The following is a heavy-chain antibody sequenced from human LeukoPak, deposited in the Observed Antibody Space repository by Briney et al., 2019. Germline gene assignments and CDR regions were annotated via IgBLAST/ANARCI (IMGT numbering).Heavy chain of an antibody. D-gene: IGHD3-22*01. J-gene: IGHJ6*03. CDR3: AKATYDSSGYYYGYYYYYMDV. Sequence: GGTLRLSCAASGFTFSSYGMSWVRQAPGKGLEWVSAISGSGGSTYYADSVKGRFTISRDNSKNTLYLQMNSLRAEDTAVYYCAKATYDSSGYYYGYYYYYMDVWGKGTTVTISS. V-gene: IGHV3-23*01. CDR1: GFTFSSYG. CDR2: ISGSGGST.